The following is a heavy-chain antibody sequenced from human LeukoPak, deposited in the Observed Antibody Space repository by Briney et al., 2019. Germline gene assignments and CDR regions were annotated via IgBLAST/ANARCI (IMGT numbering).Heavy chain of an antibody. CDR2: IYYSGST. D-gene: IGHD1-26*01. Sequence: PSETLSLTCTVSGGSISSGDYYWSWIRQPPGKGLGWIGYIYYSGSTYYNPSLKSRVTISVDTSKNQFSLKLSSVTAADTAVYYCARVILVGATLRGPFDYWGQGTLVTVSS. V-gene: IGHV4-30-4*08. CDR1: GGSISSGDYY. CDR3: ARVILVGATLRGPFDY. J-gene: IGHJ4*02.